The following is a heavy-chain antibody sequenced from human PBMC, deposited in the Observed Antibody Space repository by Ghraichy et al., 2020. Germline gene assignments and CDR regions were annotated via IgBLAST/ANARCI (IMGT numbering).Heavy chain of an antibody. V-gene: IGHV3-48*02. D-gene: IGHD2-21*02. CDR1: GFSFSTYS. CDR3: ARAGRGGGDDNWFDP. Sequence: GGSLRLSCAASGFSFSTYSMNWVRQAPGKGLEWISYIRSTSSLTHYADSVKGRFTISRDNAKNSVYLQMNSLRDEDTAVYYCARAGRGGGDDNWFDPWGQGTLVTVSS. CDR2: IRSTSSLT. J-gene: IGHJ5*02.